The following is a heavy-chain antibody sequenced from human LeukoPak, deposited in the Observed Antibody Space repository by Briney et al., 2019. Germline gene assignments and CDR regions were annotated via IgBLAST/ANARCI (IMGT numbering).Heavy chain of an antibody. CDR2: IKQDGSEK. Sequence: GGSLRFSCAASGFTFSSYWMDWVRQAPGKGMEWVANIKQDGSEKDYVDSVKGRFTISRDNAKNSLYLQMNSLRAEDTPVYYCARVSSLAVAGFFDYWGQGILVTVSS. CDR1: GFTFSSYW. V-gene: IGHV3-7*01. CDR3: ARVSSLAVAGFFDY. D-gene: IGHD6-19*01. J-gene: IGHJ4*02.